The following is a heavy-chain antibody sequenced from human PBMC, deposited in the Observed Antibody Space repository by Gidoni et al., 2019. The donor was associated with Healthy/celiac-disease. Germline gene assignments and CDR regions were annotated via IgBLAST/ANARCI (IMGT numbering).Heavy chain of an antibody. CDR1: GGSFSGYY. CDR2: INHSGST. D-gene: IGHD5-18*01. V-gene: IGHV4-34*01. Sequence: PSETLSLTCAVYGGSFSGYYWSWIRQPPGKGLEWIGEINHSGSTNYNPSLKSGVTISVDTSKNQFSLKLSSVTAADTAVYYCARGKGYSYGPRHYYFDYWGQGTLVTVSS. J-gene: IGHJ4*02. CDR3: ARGKGYSYGPRHYYFDY.